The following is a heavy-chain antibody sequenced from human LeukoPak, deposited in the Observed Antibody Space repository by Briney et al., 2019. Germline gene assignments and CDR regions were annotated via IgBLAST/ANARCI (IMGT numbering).Heavy chain of an antibody. CDR1: GYTFTSYG. CDR2: ISAYNGNT. CDR3: ARDNYYDSSGYNDAYDY. Sequence: GASVKVSCKASGYTFTSYGISWVRQAPGQGLEWMGWISAYNGNTNYAQKLQGRVTMTTDTSTSTAYMELRSLRSDDTAVYYCARDNYYDSSGYNDAYDYWGQGTLVTVSS. V-gene: IGHV1-18*01. D-gene: IGHD3-22*01. J-gene: IGHJ4*02.